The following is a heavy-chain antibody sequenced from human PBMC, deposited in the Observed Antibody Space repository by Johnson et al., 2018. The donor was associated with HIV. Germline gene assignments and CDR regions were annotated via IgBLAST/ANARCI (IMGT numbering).Heavy chain of an antibody. V-gene: IGHV3-15*01. CDR3: AREANAFDI. Sequence: VQLVESGGGLVQPGGSLRLSCAASGFTVSTNYMSWVRQAPGKGLEWVGRIKSKTDGGTTDFTAPVKGRFTISRDDSKNTLYLQMNSLKTEDTAVYYCAREANAFDIWGQGTMVTVSS. J-gene: IGHJ3*02. CDR2: IKSKTDGGTT. CDR1: GFTVSTNY.